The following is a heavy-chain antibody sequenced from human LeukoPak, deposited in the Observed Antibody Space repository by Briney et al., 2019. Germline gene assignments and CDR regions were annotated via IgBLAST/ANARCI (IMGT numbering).Heavy chain of an antibody. CDR1: GGSISSSTW. CDR2: IFHSGST. V-gene: IGHV4-4*02. J-gene: IGHJ4*02. Sequence: SGTLSLTCVVSGGSISSSTWRTWVRLPPGKGLEWIGEIFHSGSTNLNPSLKSRLTMSVDESRHQFSLKLTSVTAADTAVYYCASGGLVSRYLDHWGQGTLVTVSS. CDR3: ASGGLVSRYLDH. D-gene: IGHD3-9*01.